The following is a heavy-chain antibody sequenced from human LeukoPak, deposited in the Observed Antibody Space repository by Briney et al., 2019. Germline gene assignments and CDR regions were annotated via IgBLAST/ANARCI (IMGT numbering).Heavy chain of an antibody. CDR1: GYSISSDYY. D-gene: IGHD3-16*01. J-gene: IGHJ4*02. CDR3: ARDDGGSSSRFDY. CDR2: IYYSGST. Sequence: SETLSLTCAVSGYSISSDYYWSWIRQHPGKGLEWIGYIYYSGSTYYNPSLKSRVTISVDTSKNQFSLKLSSVTAADTAVYYCARDDGGSSSRFDYWGQGTLVTVSS. V-gene: IGHV4-31*11.